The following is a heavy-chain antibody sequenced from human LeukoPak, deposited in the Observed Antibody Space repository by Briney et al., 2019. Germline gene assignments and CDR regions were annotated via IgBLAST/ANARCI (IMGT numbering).Heavy chain of an antibody. V-gene: IGHV1-2*02. CDR2: INPNSGGT. Sequence: ASVKVSCKASGYTFTGYYMHWVRQAPGQGLEWMGWINPNSGGTNYVQNLQGRATMTTDTSTSTAYMELRSLRSDDTAVYYCARGEYNYFDYWGQGTLVTVSS. J-gene: IGHJ4*02. CDR1: GYTFTGYY. D-gene: IGHD2/OR15-2a*01. CDR3: ARGEYNYFDY.